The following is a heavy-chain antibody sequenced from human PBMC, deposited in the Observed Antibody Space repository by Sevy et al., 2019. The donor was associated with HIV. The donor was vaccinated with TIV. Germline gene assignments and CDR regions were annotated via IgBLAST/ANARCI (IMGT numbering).Heavy chain of an antibody. CDR2: ISSSSYI. D-gene: IGHD6-19*01. CDR1: GFTFSSYS. CDR3: AALAVAGNDPLDY. J-gene: IGHJ4*02. V-gene: IGHV3-21*01. Sequence: GGSLRLSCAASGFTFSSYSMNWVRQAPGKGLEWVSSISSSSYIYYADSVKGRFTISRDNAKNSLYLQMNSLRAEDTAVYYCAALAVAGNDPLDYWGQGTLVTVSS.